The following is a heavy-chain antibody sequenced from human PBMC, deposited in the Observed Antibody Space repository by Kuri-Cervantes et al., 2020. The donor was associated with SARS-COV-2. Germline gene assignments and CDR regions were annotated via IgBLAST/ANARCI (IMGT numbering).Heavy chain of an antibody. CDR2: IYYSGST. CDR1: GYSISSGYY. V-gene: IGHV4-61*01. J-gene: IGHJ4*02. Sequence: LETLSLTCTVSGYSISSGYYWGWIRQPPGKGLEWIGYIYYSGSTNYNPSLKSRVTISVDTSKNQFSLKLSSVTAADTAVYYCARVSRPYYFDYWGQGTLVTVSS. CDR3: ARVSRPYYFDY.